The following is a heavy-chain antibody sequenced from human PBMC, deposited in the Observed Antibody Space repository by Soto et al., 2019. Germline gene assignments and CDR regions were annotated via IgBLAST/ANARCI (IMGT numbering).Heavy chain of an antibody. Sequence: SETLSLTCAVYGGSFSGYYWSWIRQPPGKGLEWIGEINHSGSTNCNPSLKSRVTISVDTSKNQFSLKLSSVTAADTAVYYCARGRRGYSYGYLGYFDYWGQGTLVTVSS. CDR1: GGSFSGYY. CDR3: ARGRRGYSYGYLGYFDY. J-gene: IGHJ4*02. D-gene: IGHD5-18*01. V-gene: IGHV4-34*01. CDR2: INHSGST.